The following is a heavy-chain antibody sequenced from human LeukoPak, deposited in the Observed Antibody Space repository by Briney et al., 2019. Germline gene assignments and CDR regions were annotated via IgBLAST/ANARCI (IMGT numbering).Heavy chain of an antibody. CDR2: VYSSGST. V-gene: IGHV4-4*07. D-gene: IGHD1-14*01. J-gene: IGHJ5*01. CDR1: GASISSYY. CDR3: ARDPDGYNWFDS. Sequence: SETLTLTCTASGASISSYYWSWIRQPAGKGLEWIGRVYSSGSTNYNPSLKSRATMSEDTSKNQFSLKLRSVTAADTAVYYCARDPDGYNWFDSWGQGTQVAVST.